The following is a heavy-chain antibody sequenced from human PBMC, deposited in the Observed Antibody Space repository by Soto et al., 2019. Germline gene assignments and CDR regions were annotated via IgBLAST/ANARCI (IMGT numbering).Heavy chain of an antibody. Sequence: PGGSLRLSCAASGVTFSSYGMHWVRQAPGKGLEWVAVISYDGSNKYYADSVKGRFTISRDNSKNTLYLQMNSLRAEDTAVYYCAKDNYDFWSGYYNTPVYYYMDVWGKGTTVTVSS. CDR3: AKDNYDFWSGYYNTPVYYYMDV. J-gene: IGHJ6*03. CDR2: ISYDGSNK. CDR1: GVTFSSYG. D-gene: IGHD3-3*01. V-gene: IGHV3-30*18.